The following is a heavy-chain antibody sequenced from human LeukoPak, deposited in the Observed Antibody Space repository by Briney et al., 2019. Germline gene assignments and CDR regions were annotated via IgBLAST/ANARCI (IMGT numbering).Heavy chain of an antibody. CDR2: INSDGSST. CDR3: ARDRRDGYKRGLRDV. V-gene: IGHV3-74*01. J-gene: IGHJ6*04. D-gene: IGHD5-24*01. Sequence: GGSLRLSCAASGFTFSSYWMHWVRQAPGKGLVWVSRINSDGSSTSYADSVKGRFTISRDNAKNTLYLQMNSLRAEDTAVYYCARDRRDGYKRGLRDVWGKGTTVTVSS. CDR1: GFTFSSYW.